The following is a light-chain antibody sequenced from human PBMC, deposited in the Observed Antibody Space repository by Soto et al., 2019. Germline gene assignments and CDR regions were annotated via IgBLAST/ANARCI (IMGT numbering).Light chain of an antibody. CDR1: SSDVGAYNY. CDR2: EVI. V-gene: IGLV2-14*01. J-gene: IGLJ1*01. CDR3: SSYTNKNAGV. Sequence: SVLTQPASVSGSPGQSITISCTGISSDVGAYNYVSWYQHHPGKAPKLMIYEVINRPSGVSNRFSGSKSGNTASLTISGLQAEDEADYYCSSYTNKNAGVFGTGTKVTVL.